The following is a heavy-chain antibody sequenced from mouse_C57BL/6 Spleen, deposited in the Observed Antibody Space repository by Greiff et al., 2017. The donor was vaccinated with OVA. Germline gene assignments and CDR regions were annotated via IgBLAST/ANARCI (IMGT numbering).Heavy chain of an antibody. D-gene: IGHD2-3*01. V-gene: IGHV1-74*01. CDR1: GYTFTSYW. CDR2: IHPSDSDT. Sequence: QVQLKQPGAELVKPGASVKVSCKASGYTFTSYWMHWVKQRPGQGLEWIGRIHPSDSDTNYNQKFKGKATLTVDKSSSTAYMQLSSLTSEDSAVYYCAIRDGYSLYYYAMDYWGQGTSVTISS. J-gene: IGHJ4*01. CDR3: AIRDGYSLYYYAMDY.